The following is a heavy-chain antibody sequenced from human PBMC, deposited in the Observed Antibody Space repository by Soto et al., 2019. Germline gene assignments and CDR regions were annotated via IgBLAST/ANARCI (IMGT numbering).Heavy chain of an antibody. D-gene: IGHD3-10*01. Sequence: QVQLQQWGAGLLKPSETLSLTCAVYGGSFSGYYWSWIRQPPGKGLEWIGEINDRGSSNYNPSLKSRVTISVDTPKNQFSLKLSSVTAADTAVYYCARGLLLWFGELSRRGGYYYYMDVWGKGTMVTVSS. J-gene: IGHJ6*03. V-gene: IGHV4-34*01. CDR2: INDRGSS. CDR3: ARGLLLWFGELSRRGGYYYYMDV. CDR1: GGSFSGYY.